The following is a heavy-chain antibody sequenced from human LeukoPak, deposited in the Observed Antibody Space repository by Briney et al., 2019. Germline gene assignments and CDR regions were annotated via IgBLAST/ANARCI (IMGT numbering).Heavy chain of an antibody. Sequence: SQTLSLTCTVSGGSIISSAYYWSWIRQPPGKGLEWIGYIYYSGSTYYNPSLKSRVTISLDTSKNQFSLKLSSVTAADTAVYYCASTRDIVVVVAATEFDYWGQGTLVTVSS. CDR3: ASTRDIVVVVAATEFDY. D-gene: IGHD2-15*01. CDR1: GGSIISSAYY. V-gene: IGHV4-30-4*08. J-gene: IGHJ4*02. CDR2: IYYSGST.